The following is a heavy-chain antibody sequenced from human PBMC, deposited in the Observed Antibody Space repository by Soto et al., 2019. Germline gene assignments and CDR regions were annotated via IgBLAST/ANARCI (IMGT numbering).Heavy chain of an antibody. D-gene: IGHD3-22*01. CDR3: ARGGDSSGYFDY. CDR1: GYSFTSLH. CDR2: MNPHSGDT. V-gene: IGHV1-8*01. J-gene: IGHJ4*02. Sequence: ASVKVSCKASGYSFTSLHFNWVRQATGQGLEWIGWMNPHSGDTGFAQKLQGRVTMTTDTSTSTAYMELRSLRSDDTAVYYCARGGDSSGYFDYWGQGTLVTVSS.